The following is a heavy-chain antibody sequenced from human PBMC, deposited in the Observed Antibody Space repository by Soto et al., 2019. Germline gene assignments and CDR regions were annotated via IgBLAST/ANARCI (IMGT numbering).Heavy chain of an antibody. CDR2: IIPIFGTA. Sequence: SVKVSCKASGGTFSSYAISWVRQAPGQGLEWMGGIIPIFGTANYAQKFQGRVAITADKSTSTAYMELSSLRSEDTAVYYCARGTALKDGYILPWFDPWGQGTLVTVSS. CDR3: ARGTALKDGYILPWFDP. D-gene: IGHD5-12*01. CDR1: GGTFSSYA. V-gene: IGHV1-69*06. J-gene: IGHJ5*02.